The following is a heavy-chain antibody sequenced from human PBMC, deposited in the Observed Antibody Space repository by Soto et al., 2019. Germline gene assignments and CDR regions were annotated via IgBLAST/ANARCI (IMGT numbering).Heavy chain of an antibody. CDR3: ARDLYGYSYGYGPGY. Sequence: QVQLVQSGAEVKKPGASVKVSCKASGYTFTSYGISWVRQAPGQGLESMGGISAYNGNTNYAQKLQGRVTMTTDTSTSTAYMELRSLRSDDTAVYYCARDLYGYSYGYGPGYWGQGTLVTVSS. CDR2: ISAYNGNT. V-gene: IGHV1-18*01. D-gene: IGHD5-18*01. CDR1: GYTFTSYG. J-gene: IGHJ4*02.